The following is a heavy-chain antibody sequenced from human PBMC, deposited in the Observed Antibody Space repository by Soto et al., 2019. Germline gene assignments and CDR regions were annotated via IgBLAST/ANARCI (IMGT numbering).Heavy chain of an antibody. D-gene: IGHD3-10*01. J-gene: IGHJ6*02. CDR3: ARDKDGSGSHTPLDYYYYGMDV. Sequence: SVKVSCKASGGTFSSYAISWVRQAPGQGLEWMGGIIPIFGTANYAQKFQGRVTITADGSTSTAYMELSSLRSEDTAVYYCARDKDGSGSHTPLDYYYYGMDVWGQGTTVTVSS. V-gene: IGHV1-69*13. CDR2: IIPIFGTA. CDR1: GGTFSSYA.